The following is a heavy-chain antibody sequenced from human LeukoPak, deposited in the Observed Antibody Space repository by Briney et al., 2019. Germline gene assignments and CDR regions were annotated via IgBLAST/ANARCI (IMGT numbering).Heavy chain of an antibody. Sequence: GGSLRLSCAVSGFTFSSYSMNWVRQAPGKGLEWVSYISSSSTIYYADSVKGRFTISRDNAKNSLYLQMNSLRAEDTAVYYCARSTVTTGDYWGQGTLVTVSS. J-gene: IGHJ4*02. CDR2: ISSSSTI. CDR1: GFTFSSYS. D-gene: IGHD4-17*01. V-gene: IGHV3-48*01. CDR3: ARSTVTTGDY.